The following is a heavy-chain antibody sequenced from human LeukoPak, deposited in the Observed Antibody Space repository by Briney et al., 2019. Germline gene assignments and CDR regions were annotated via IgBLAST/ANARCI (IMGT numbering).Heavy chain of an antibody. Sequence: GGSLRLSCAASGFTFSSYSMNWVRQAPGKGLEGVSSISSSSSYIYYADSVKGRFTISRDNAKNSLYLQMNSLRAEDTAVYYCARAIRDGYNFFDYWGQGTLVTVSS. D-gene: IGHD5-24*01. CDR3: ARAIRDGYNFFDY. CDR2: ISSSSSYI. CDR1: GFTFSSYS. J-gene: IGHJ4*02. V-gene: IGHV3-21*01.